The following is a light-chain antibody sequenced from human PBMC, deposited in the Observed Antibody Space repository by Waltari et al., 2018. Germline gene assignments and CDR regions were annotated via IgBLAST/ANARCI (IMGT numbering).Light chain of an antibody. V-gene: IGLV7-46*01. CDR2: DVS. J-gene: IGLJ2*01. CDR3: SLSYSGIVV. Sequence: QAVVTQEPSLTVSPGGTVTPTCGSSTGAVPSGIYPYWFQQRPGQAPRTLIHDVSSKASWTPARFSGSLLGGKAALTLSGAQPEDEADYYCSLSYSGIVVFGGGTKLTVL. CDR1: TGAVPSGIY.